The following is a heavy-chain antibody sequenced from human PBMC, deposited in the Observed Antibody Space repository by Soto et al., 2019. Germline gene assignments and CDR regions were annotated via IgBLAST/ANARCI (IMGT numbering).Heavy chain of an antibody. CDR3: ARLRYDFWSGYHPGHSYGMDV. V-gene: IGHV5-10-1*01. CDR1: GYSFTVFC. CDR2: IDPSYSYT. J-gene: IGHJ6*02. Sequence: PGEFLEISGKGSGYSFTVFCSSWLLQMPREGLDWVGRIDPSYSYTNYSPSFQGHVTISADKSISTAYLQWSSLKSSDTAMYYCARLRYDFWSGYHPGHSYGMDVWGQATTVTFYS. D-gene: IGHD3-3*01.